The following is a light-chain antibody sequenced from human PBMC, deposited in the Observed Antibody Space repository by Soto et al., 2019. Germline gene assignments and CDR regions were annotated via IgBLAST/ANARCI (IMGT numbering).Light chain of an antibody. CDR1: SGHVTYI. J-gene: IGLJ2*01. V-gene: IGLV4-60*02. Sequence: QLVLTQSSSASASLGSSVKLTCTLTSGHVTYIIGWHQQQPGKAPRYLMKFERSGSYNKGSGIPDRFSGSSSGADRYLTISNLQFEDEADYYCETWDTNTRVFGGGTKLTVL. CDR2: FERSGSY. CDR3: ETWDTNTRV.